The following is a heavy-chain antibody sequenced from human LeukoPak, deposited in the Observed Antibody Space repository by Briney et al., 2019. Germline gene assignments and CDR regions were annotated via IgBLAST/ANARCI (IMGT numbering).Heavy chain of an antibody. D-gene: IGHD2-2*01. CDR3: AKVAPYCSSTSCYFDAFDI. CDR1: AFTFSSYA. J-gene: IGHJ3*02. CDR2: SSGSGGST. V-gene: IGHV3-23*01. Sequence: GGSLRLSFAASAFTFSSYAMSWVRQAPGKGLECVSASSGSGGSTYYADSVKGRFNISRDNSKNTLYLQMNSLRAEDTAVYYCAKVAPYCSSTSCYFDAFDIWGQGTMVTVSS.